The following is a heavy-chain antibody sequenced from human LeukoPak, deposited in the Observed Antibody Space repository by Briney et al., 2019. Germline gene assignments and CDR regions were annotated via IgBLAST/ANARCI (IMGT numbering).Heavy chain of an antibody. Sequence: PSETLSLTCIVSGGSISSNIYYWGWIRQPPGKGLEWIGNIYYSGSTYYNPSLKSRVTISVDTSKNQFSLKLSSVTAADTAVYYCARDGYNPIDYWGQGTLVTVSS. CDR3: ARDGYNPIDY. V-gene: IGHV4-39*07. CDR1: GGSISSNIYY. J-gene: IGHJ4*02. CDR2: IYYSGST. D-gene: IGHD5-24*01.